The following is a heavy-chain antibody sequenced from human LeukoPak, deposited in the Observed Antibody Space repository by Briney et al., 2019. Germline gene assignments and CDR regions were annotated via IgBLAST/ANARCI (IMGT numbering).Heavy chain of an antibody. V-gene: IGHV1-46*01. CDR3: ARRVGKMGNFDY. CDR2: INPSGGST. D-gene: IGHD5-24*01. Sequence: ASVTVSCKASGYTFTSSYMHWVRQAPGQGLEWMGIINPSGGSTTYAQKFQGRVTMTRDTSTSTVYMELSSLRSEDTAVYYCARRVGKMGNFDYWGQGTLVTVSS. J-gene: IGHJ4*02. CDR1: GYTFTSSY.